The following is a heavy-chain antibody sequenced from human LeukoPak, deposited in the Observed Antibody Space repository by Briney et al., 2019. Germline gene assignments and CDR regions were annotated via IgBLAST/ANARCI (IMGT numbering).Heavy chain of an antibody. J-gene: IGHJ4*02. CDR2: INPNSGGT. V-gene: IGHV1-2*02. D-gene: IGHD3-22*01. CDR1: GYTFTGYY. Sequence: ASVKVSCKTSGYTFTGYYMYWVRQTPGQGLEWMGWINPNSGGTNYAQKFQGRVTMTRDTSISTAYMELSRLRSDDTAVYYCARVGYYDSSGYVWGQGTLVTVSS. CDR3: ARVGYYDSSGYV.